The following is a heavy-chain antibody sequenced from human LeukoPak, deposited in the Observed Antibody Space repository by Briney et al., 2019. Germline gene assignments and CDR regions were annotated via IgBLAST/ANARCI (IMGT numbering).Heavy chain of an antibody. CDR2: IIPILGIA. CDR1: RGTFSSHT. J-gene: IGHJ4*02. D-gene: IGHD6-19*01. V-gene: IGHV1-69*04. Sequence: SVKVSCKASRGTFSSHTISWVRQAPGQGLEWMGRIIPILGIANYAQKFQGRVTITADKSTSTAYMELSSLRSEDTAVYYCARDPGYSSGWYPFDYWGQGTLVTVSS. CDR3: ARDPGYSSGWYPFDY.